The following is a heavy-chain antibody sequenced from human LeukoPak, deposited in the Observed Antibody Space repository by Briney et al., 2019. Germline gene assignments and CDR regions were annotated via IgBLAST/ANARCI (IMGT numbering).Heavy chain of an antibody. CDR2: ISGSGGST. Sequence: AGGSLRLSCAASGLTFSSYAMSWVRQAPGKGLEWVSAISGSGGSTYYADSVKGRFTISRDNSKNTLYLQMNSLRAEDTAVYYCAKEKKRITMIVVVIRSNWFDPWGQGTLVTVSS. D-gene: IGHD3-22*01. CDR3: AKEKKRITMIVVVIRSNWFDP. CDR1: GLTFSSYA. V-gene: IGHV3-23*01. J-gene: IGHJ5*02.